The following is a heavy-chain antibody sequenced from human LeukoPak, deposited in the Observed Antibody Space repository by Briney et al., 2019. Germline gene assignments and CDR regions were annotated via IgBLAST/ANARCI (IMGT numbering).Heavy chain of an antibody. CDR2: TRNKANSYTT. D-gene: IGHD3-10*01. J-gene: IGHJ4*02. V-gene: IGHV3-72*01. CDR1: GFTFSDHY. CDR3: ARVVGYGSGSYGPFDTFDY. Sequence: PGGSLRLSCAASGFTFSDHYMDWVRQAPGKGREWVGRTRNKANSYTTEYAASVKGRFTISRDDSKNSLYLQMNRLKTEDTAVYYCARVVGYGSGSYGPFDTFDYWGQGTLVTVSS.